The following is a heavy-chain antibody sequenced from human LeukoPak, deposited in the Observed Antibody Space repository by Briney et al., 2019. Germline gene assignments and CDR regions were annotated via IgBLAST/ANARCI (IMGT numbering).Heavy chain of an antibody. D-gene: IGHD6-6*01. Sequence: GRSLRLSRAASGFTFSSYAMSWVRQAPGKGLEWVSAISGSGGSTYYADSVKGRFTISRDNSKNTLYLQMNSLRAEDTAVYYCAKAHSSSPLRRASDIWGQGTMVTVSS. CDR1: GFTFSSYA. V-gene: IGHV3-23*01. CDR2: ISGSGGST. CDR3: AKAHSSSPLRRASDI. J-gene: IGHJ3*02.